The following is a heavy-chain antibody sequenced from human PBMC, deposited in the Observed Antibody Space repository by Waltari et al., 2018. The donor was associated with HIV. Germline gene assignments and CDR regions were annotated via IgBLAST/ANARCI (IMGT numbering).Heavy chain of an antibody. CDR1: GFTFSSYA. J-gene: IGHJ3*01. V-gene: IGHV3-23*04. CDR2: IRAGGGTI. CDR3: AKDFMGIYADNGDAFDL. D-gene: IGHD3-16*01. Sequence: EVDLVESGGGLVQPGGSLRLSCAASGFTFSSYAMNWVRQAPGTGLEWVSAIRAGGGTISYADSVKGRFTISRDNSKSTLFLQMNSLSADDTAVYYCAKDFMGIYADNGDAFDLWGLGTLVTVSS.